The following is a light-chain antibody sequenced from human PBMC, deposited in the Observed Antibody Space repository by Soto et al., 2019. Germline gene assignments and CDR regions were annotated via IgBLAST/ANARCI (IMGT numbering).Light chain of an antibody. CDR2: GAS. Sequence: EIVLTQSPGTLSLSPGERATLSCRASQSVSSSYLAWYQQKPGQAPRLLIYGASSRATGIPDRLSGSGSGTDFTLTISRLEPEDFAVYYCQQYGSSLKTFGQGTKWIS. CDR3: QQYGSSLKT. J-gene: IGKJ1*01. CDR1: QSVSSSY. V-gene: IGKV3-20*01.